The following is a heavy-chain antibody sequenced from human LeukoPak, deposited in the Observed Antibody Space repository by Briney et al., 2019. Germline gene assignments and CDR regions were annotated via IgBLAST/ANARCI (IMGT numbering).Heavy chain of an antibody. J-gene: IGHJ5*02. D-gene: IGHD3-22*01. CDR1: GYIVRGNA. Sequence: PGGSLRLSCAASGYIVRGNAMVSVRQAPGKGLEWVSGISGSGGSTYYADSVKGRFTISRDNSKNTLYLPMNSLRAEDTAVYYGANGMRGVVAVKLLDPWGQGTLVTVSS. CDR3: ANGMRGVVAVKLLDP. V-gene: IGHV3-23*01. CDR2: ISGSGGST.